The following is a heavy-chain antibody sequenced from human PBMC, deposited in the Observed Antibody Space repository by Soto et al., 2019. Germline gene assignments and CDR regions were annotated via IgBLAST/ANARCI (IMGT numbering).Heavy chain of an antibody. V-gene: IGHV3-11*01. CDR2: ISSSGSTI. CDR1: GFTFSDYY. Sequence: GGSLRLSCAASGFTFSDYYMSWIRQAPGKGLEWVSYISSSGSTIYYADSVKGRFTISRDNAKNSLYLQMNSLRAEDTAVYYCARDTHPHNAYGDNVNYYYYMAVWGKGTTVPVSS. CDR3: ARDTHPHNAYGDNVNYYYYMAV. J-gene: IGHJ6*03. D-gene: IGHD4-17*01.